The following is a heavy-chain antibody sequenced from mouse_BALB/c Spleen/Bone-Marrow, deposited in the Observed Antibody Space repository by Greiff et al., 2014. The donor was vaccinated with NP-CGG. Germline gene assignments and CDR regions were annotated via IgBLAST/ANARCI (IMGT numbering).Heavy chain of an antibody. J-gene: IGHJ2*01. CDR3: ARLGWDYFDY. Sequence: EVQLQQSGGDLVKPGGSLKLSCAASGFTFSSYGMSWVRQTPDKRLEWVATISSGGSYTYYPDSVKGRFTISRDNAKNTLYLQMSSLKSEDTAMYYCARLGWDYFDYWGQGTTLTVSS. V-gene: IGHV5-6*01. CDR2: ISSGGSYT. CDR1: GFTFSSYG. D-gene: IGHD2-3*01.